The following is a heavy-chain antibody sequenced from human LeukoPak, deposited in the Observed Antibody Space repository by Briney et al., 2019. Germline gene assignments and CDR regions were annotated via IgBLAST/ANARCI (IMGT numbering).Heavy chain of an antibody. CDR3: ARDLKAVKSADY. V-gene: IGHV4-34*01. D-gene: IGHD4-11*01. CDR2: INHSGST. CDR1: GGSFSGYY. J-gene: IGHJ4*02. Sequence: PSETLSLTFAVYGGSFSGYYWSWIRQPPGKGLEWIGEINHSGSTNYNPSLKSRVTISVDTSKNQFSLKLSSVTAADTAVYYCARDLKAVKSADYWGQGTLVTVSS.